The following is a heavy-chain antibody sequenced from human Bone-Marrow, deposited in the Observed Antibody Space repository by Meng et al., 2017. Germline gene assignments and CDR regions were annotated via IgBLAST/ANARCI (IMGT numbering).Heavy chain of an antibody. Sequence: ASVKVSCKASGYTFTTYVIHWVRQAPGQRLEWMGWINAGNGDTKDSQIFQGRVTTTRDTSASTAYMELSSLTSEDTAVYYCARGIVGATLTFAHWGQGTLVTVSS. CDR1: GYTFTTYV. D-gene: IGHD1-26*01. V-gene: IGHV1-3*01. J-gene: IGHJ4*02. CDR3: ARGIVGATLTFAH. CDR2: INAGNGDT.